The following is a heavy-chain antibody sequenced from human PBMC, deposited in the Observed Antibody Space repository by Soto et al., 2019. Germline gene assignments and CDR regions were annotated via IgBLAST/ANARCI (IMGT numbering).Heavy chain of an antibody. Sequence: GASVKVSCMASGGTFSSYTISWVRQAPGQGLEWVGRIIPILGIANYAQKFQGRVTITADKSTSTAYMELSSLRSEDTAVYYCARSISRCSSTSCYSSYYYYGMDVWGQGTTVTVSS. D-gene: IGHD2-2*01. J-gene: IGHJ6*02. CDR2: IIPILGIA. CDR3: ARSISRCSSTSCYSSYYYYGMDV. V-gene: IGHV1-69*02. CDR1: GGTFSSYT.